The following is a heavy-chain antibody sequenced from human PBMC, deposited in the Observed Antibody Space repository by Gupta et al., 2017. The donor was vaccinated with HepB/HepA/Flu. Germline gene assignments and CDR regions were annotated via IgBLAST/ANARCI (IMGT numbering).Heavy chain of an antibody. Sequence: EVQLLESGGGLVQPGGSLRLSCAASGFGFSGNAMNWVRQAPGKGLEWVSGIGSDSKSHYAESVKGRFTISRDNSKNTLFLQMNSLIAEDTAVYYCAKDLHFWSAMDVWGKGTTVTVSS. CDR3: AKDLHFWSAMDV. CDR2: IGSDSKS. D-gene: IGHD3-3*02. V-gene: IGHV3-23*01. J-gene: IGHJ6*03. CDR1: GFGFSGNA.